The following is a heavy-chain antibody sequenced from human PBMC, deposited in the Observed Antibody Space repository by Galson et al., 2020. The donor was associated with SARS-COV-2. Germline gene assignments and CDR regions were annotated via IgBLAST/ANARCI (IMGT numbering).Heavy chain of an antibody. CDR3: AKGPLNLPDYCDS. CDR2: ISGSGGTT. J-gene: IGHJ4*02. CDR1: GFTFSAYA. V-gene: IGHV3-23*01. D-gene: IGHD1-1*01. Sequence: GGSLRLSCAASGFTFSAYAMSWVRQAPGKGLEWVSAISGSGGTTYYVDSVKGRFTISRDNFKNTLFLQMSSLRAEDTAVYYCAKGPLNLPDYCDSWGQGTLVTVSS.